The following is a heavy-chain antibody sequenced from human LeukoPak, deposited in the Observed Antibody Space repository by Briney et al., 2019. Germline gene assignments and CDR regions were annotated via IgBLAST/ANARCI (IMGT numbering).Heavy chain of an antibody. CDR2: IIPILGIA. CDR1: GGTFSSYA. D-gene: IGHD6-19*01. J-gene: IGHJ4*02. CDR3: ARGELGAVATFDY. Sequence: SVKVSCKASGGTFSSYAISWVRQAPGQGLEWMGRIIPILGIANYAQKFQGRVTITADKSTSTAYMELSSLRSEDTAVYYCARGELGAVATFDYWGQGTLVTVSS. V-gene: IGHV1-69*04.